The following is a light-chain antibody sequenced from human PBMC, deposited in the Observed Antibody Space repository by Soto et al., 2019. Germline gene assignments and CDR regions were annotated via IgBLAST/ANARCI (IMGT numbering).Light chain of an antibody. CDR1: QSVSSN. J-gene: IGKJ1*01. CDR3: QHYNNWPRT. Sequence: EIVMTQSPATLSVSPGERVTLSCRASQSVSSNLAWYQQQPGQAPRLLIYGASTRATGIPARFSGSRSGTEFTLTISSLQSEDFAVYYCQHYNNWPRTFGQGTKVEIK. V-gene: IGKV3-15*01. CDR2: GAS.